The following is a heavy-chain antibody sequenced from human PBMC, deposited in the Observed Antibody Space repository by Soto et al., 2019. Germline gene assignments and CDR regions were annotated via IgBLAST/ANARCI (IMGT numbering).Heavy chain of an antibody. CDR2: IIPIFATA. CDR3: ARSITGTVSYYYGMDV. V-gene: IGHV1-69*12. D-gene: IGHD1-20*01. CDR1: GGTFSSYA. Sequence: QVQLVQSGAEVKKPGSSVKVSCKASGGTFSSYAISWVRQAPGQGLEWMGGIIPIFATADYAQKFQGRVTITADESTSTAYMELSSLRSEDRAVYYCARSITGTVSYYYGMDVWGQGTTVTVSS. J-gene: IGHJ6*02.